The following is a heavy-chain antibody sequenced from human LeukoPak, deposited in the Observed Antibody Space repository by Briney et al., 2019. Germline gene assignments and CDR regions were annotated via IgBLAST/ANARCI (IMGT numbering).Heavy chain of an antibody. D-gene: IGHD1-20*01. Sequence: GGSLRLSCAASGFTFSNSGMNWVRQAPGKGLEWVSYISSSSSTIYYADSVKGRFTISRDNAKNSLYLQMNSLRAEDTAVYYCAIITGTTADAFGIWGQGTMVTVSS. J-gene: IGHJ3*02. CDR3: AIITGTTADAFGI. CDR1: GFTFSNSG. CDR2: ISSSSSTI. V-gene: IGHV3-48*01.